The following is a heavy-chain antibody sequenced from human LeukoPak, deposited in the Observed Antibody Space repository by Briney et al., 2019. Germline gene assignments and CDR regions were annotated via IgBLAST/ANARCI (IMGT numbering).Heavy chain of an antibody. CDR2: ISSSSSTI. CDR1: GFTFSSYS. Sequence: PGGSLRLSCAASGFTFSSYSMNWVRQAPGKGLEWVSYISSSSSTIYYADSVKGRFTISRDNAKNSLFLQMNSLRDEDTAVYYCATNSDYRFEYWGQGTLVTVSS. CDR3: ATNSDYRFEY. J-gene: IGHJ4*02. D-gene: IGHD3-22*01. V-gene: IGHV3-48*02.